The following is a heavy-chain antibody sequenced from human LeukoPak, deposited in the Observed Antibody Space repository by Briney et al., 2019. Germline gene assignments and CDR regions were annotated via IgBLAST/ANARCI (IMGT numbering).Heavy chain of an antibody. CDR3: ARLADCTNGVSLYQFDY. CDR1: GGSISSYY. D-gene: IGHD2-8*01. V-gene: IGHV4-59*08. CDR2: IHYSGST. J-gene: IGHJ4*02. Sequence: SETLSLTCTVSGGSISSYYWSWIRQPPGKGLEWIGYIHYSGSTNYNPSLKSRVTISVDTSKNQFSLKLSSVTAADTAVYYCARLADCTNGVSLYQFDYWGQGILVTVSS.